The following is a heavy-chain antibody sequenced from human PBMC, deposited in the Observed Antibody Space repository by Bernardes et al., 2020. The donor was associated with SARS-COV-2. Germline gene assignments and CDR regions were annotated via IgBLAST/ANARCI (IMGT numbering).Heavy chain of an antibody. D-gene: IGHD6-6*01. Sequence: SLILSCAASGFTFRSYGMHWVRQAPGQGLEWVAVIWYDGSNKYYADSVKGRFTISRDNSKNTLYLQMNSLRAEDTAVYYCARDLEYSTSERDYWGQGTLVTVSS. CDR2: IWYDGSNK. V-gene: IGHV3-33*01. CDR1: GFTFRSYG. J-gene: IGHJ4*02. CDR3: ARDLEYSTSERDY.